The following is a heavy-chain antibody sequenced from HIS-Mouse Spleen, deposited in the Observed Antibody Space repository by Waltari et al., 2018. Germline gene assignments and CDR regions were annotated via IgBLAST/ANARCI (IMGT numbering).Heavy chain of an antibody. CDR3: AREIPYSSSWYDWYFDL. CDR2: IYYCGMS. J-gene: IGHJ2*01. V-gene: IGHV4-39*07. Sequence: QLQLQESGPGLVKPSETLSLTCTVSGGSISSSSYYWGWIRQPPGKGLEWIGSIYYCGMSDDDPGLKSRVTISVDRSKNQFALKLSSVTAADTAVYYCAREIPYSSSWYDWYFDLWGRGTLVTVSS. D-gene: IGHD6-13*01. CDR1: GGSISSSSYY.